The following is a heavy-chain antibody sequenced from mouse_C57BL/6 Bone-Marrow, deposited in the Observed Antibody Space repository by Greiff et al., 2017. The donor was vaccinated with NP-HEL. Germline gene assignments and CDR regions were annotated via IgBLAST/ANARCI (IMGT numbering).Heavy chain of an antibody. CDR1: GYTFTDYY. CDR3: ARRGYDGYLDY. CDR2: IYPGSGNT. J-gene: IGHJ2*01. D-gene: IGHD2-3*01. V-gene: IGHV1-76*01. Sequence: VQLQQSGAELVRPGASVKLSCTASGYTFTDYYINWVKQRPGQGLEWIARIYPGSGNTYYNEKFKGKATLTAEKSSSTAYMQLSSLTSEDSAVYFCARRGYDGYLDYWGQGTTLTVSS.